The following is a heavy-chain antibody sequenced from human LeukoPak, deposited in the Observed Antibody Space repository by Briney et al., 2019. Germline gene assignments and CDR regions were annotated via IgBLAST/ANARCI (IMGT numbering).Heavy chain of an antibody. D-gene: IGHD1-26*01. CDR3: ARDLGTGAFDY. J-gene: IGHJ4*02. CDR1: GFTFSSYS. V-gene: IGHV3-48*01. CDR2: ISSSSSTI. Sequence: GGSLRLSCAASGFTFSSYSMNWVRQAPGKGLEWVSYISSSSSTIYYADSVKGRFTISRDNAKNSLYLQMNSLRAEDTAVYYCARDLGTGAFDYWGQGTLVTVSS.